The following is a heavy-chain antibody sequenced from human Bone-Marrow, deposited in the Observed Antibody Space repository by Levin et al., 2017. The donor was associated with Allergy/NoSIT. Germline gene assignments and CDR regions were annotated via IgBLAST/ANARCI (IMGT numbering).Heavy chain of an antibody. CDR2: IYYSGST. CDR1: GGSISSSSYY. Sequence: PSETLSLTCTVSGGSISSSSYYWGWIRQPPGKGLEWIGSIYYSGSTYYNPSLKSRVTISVDTSKNQFSLKLSSVTAADTAVYYCASGWGHQDHIAVAGTFDYWGQGTLVTVSS. J-gene: IGHJ4*02. CDR3: ASGWGHQDHIAVAGTFDY. V-gene: IGHV4-39*01. D-gene: IGHD6-19*01.